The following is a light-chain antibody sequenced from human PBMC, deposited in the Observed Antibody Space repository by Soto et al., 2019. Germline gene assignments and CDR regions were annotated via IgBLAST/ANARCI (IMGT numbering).Light chain of an antibody. CDR2: STS. V-gene: IGKV3-20*01. Sequence: EIVLTQSPGTLSLFPGERATLSCRASQSVNNNYLGWYQQKPGQAPRLLIYSTSRRSRGIPDRFSGSGSGTDFTLTISRLEPEDFAVYYCQQYGGSVTFGGGTKVDIQ. J-gene: IGKJ4*01. CDR1: QSVNNNY. CDR3: QQYGGSVT.